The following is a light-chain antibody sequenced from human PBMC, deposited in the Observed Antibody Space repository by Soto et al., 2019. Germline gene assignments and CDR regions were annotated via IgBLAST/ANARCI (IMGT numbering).Light chain of an antibody. V-gene: IGKV2-28*01. J-gene: IGKJ2*01. Sequence: DIVMTQSPLSLPVTPGEPATISCRSSQSLLHSNGXXYLDWYVQKPGQSTQRLIYLGSNRASGVPDRFSGSGSGTDFTLKISTVEAEDVGVYYCMEALQSHTFGQGTKLEIK. CDR2: LGS. CDR1: QSLLHSNGXXY. CDR3: MEALQSHT.